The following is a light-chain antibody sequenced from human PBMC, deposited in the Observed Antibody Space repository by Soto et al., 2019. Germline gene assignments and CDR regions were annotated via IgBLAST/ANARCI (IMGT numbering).Light chain of an antibody. V-gene: IGLV7-43*01. Sequence: QAVVTQEPSLVVSPGGTVNLTCASSAGAVSTTNWPNWFQQKPGQAPRALIYSTDNKHAWTPARFSGSLLGGKAVLALSGAQPEDEAEYYCSLYYSGAHLVIGGGTKLTVL. J-gene: IGLJ2*01. CDR2: STD. CDR1: AGAVSTTNW. CDR3: SLYYSGAHLV.